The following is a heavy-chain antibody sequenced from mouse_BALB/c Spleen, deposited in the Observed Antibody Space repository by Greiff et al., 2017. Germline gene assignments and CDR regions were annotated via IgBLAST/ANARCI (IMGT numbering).Heavy chain of an antibody. Sequence: VQLQQSGAELMKPGASVKISCKATGYTFSSYWIEWVKQRPGHGLEWIGEILPGSGSTNYNEKFKGKATFTADTSSNTAYMQLSSLTSEDSAVYYCARRVVWPNYFDYWGQGTTLTVSS. CDR1: GYTFSSYW. V-gene: IGHV1-9*01. D-gene: IGHD2-10*02. J-gene: IGHJ2*01. CDR2: ILPGSGST. CDR3: ARRVVWPNYFDY.